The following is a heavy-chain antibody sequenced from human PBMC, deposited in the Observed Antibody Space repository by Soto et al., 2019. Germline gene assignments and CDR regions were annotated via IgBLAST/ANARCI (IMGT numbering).Heavy chain of an antibody. CDR2: INPSGGST. CDR1: RFANIGYC. CDR3: ARHHGGRGYYYGMDV. J-gene: IGHJ6*02. V-gene: IGHV1-46*01. D-gene: IGHD2-15*01. Sequence: PAKPTFKASRFANIGYCMQWVRQAHKQGLEWMGIINPSGGSTNYAQKFQGRVTITADESTSTAYMELSSLRSEDTAVYYCARHHGGRGYYYGMDVWGQGTTVNVSS.